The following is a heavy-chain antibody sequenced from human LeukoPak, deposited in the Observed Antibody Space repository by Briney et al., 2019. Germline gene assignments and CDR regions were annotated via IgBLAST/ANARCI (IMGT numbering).Heavy chain of an antibody. J-gene: IGHJ4*02. CDR3: ATSDVGPAVDLDY. Sequence: ASVTVSCKVSGYTLADLSTHWVRQAPGKGLEWMGGFDREHGETVFAQTFQGRVTLTEDTTSDTAYMELSSLTSEDTAVYYCATSDVGPAVDLDYWGQGTLVTVSS. CDR1: GYTLADLS. D-gene: IGHD2-15*01. V-gene: IGHV1-24*01. CDR2: FDREHGET.